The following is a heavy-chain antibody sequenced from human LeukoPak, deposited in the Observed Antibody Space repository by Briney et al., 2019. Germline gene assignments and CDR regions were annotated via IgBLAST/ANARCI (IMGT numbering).Heavy chain of an antibody. D-gene: IGHD3-22*01. CDR2: ISGSGGST. CDR3: ARCPRTYYYDSSGYYVDY. Sequence: GGSLRLSCAASGFTFSSYAMSWVRQAPGKGLEWVSAISGSGGSTYYADSVKGRFTISRDNSKNTLYLQMNSLRAEDTAVYYCARCPRTYYYDSSGYYVDYWGQGTLVTVSS. V-gene: IGHV3-23*01. CDR1: GFTFSSYA. J-gene: IGHJ4*02.